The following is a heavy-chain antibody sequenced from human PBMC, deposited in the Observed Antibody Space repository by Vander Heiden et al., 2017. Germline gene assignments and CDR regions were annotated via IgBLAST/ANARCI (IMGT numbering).Heavy chain of an antibody. CDR3: VRTYNYDTSGYYYDY. CDR2: IYYGGST. Sequence: QVQLQESGPGLVEPSETLSLTCTVSGGSISSYYWSWIRQTPGKGLEWIGYIYYGGSTSYNPSIKSRVTISIDTSDNQFSLKLKSVTAADTAVYYCVRTYNYDTSGYYYDYWGQGTLVTVSS. CDR1: GGSISSYY. J-gene: IGHJ4*02. V-gene: IGHV4-59*01. D-gene: IGHD3-22*01.